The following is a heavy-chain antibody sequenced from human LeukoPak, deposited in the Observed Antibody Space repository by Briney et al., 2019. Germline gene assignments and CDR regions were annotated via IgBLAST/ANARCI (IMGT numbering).Heavy chain of an antibody. Sequence: GRSLRLSCAVSEFTFSSYGMSWVRQAPGKGLEWVSSISGSGGSTQYADSVQGRFAISRDNSKNTLYLQMNSLRVEDTAVYYCARGYFDWLPYYGLDVWGPGTTVIVSS. CDR2: ISGSGGST. D-gene: IGHD3-9*01. J-gene: IGHJ6*02. CDR3: ARGYFDWLPYYGLDV. V-gene: IGHV3-23*01. CDR1: EFTFSSYG.